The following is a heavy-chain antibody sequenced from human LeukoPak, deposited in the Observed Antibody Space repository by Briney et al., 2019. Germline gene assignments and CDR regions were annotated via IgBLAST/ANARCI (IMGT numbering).Heavy chain of an antibody. V-gene: IGHV3-23*01. Sequence: TGGSLRLSCAASGFTFSSYAMSWVRQAPGKGLEWVSAISGSGGSTYYADSVKGRFTISRDNSKNTLYLQMNSLRAEDTAVYYCAKGPEELLPYYIDYWGQGTLVTVSS. CDR3: AKGPEELLPYYIDY. CDR1: GFTFSSYA. D-gene: IGHD1-26*01. CDR2: ISGSGGST. J-gene: IGHJ4*02.